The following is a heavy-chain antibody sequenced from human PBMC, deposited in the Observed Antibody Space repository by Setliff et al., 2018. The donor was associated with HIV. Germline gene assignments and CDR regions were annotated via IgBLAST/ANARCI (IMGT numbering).Heavy chain of an antibody. V-gene: IGHV4-59*01. Sequence: SETLSLTCTVSGGSINSYYWNWIRQSPGKGLEWIGYIGYNWDTSYNPSLNSRVTLSVDRSKNQFSLKLSSVSAADTAVYFCARWGASGGRPDWHAFDMWGQGTMVTVSS. J-gene: IGHJ3*02. D-gene: IGHD2-15*01. CDR3: ARWGASGGRPDWHAFDM. CDR2: IGYNWDT. CDR1: GGSINSYY.